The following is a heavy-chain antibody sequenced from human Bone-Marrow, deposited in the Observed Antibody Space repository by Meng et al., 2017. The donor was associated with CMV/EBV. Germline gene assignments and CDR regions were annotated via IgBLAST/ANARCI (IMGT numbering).Heavy chain of an antibody. J-gene: IGHJ4*02. CDR1: GFTFSSYA. Sequence: GESLKISCAASGFTFSSYAMSWVRQAPGKGLEWVSAISGSGGSTYYADSVKGRFTISRDNSKNTLYLQMNSLRAEDTAVYYCAKNLRFLEWLNPWYWGQGKLVNVAS. D-gene: IGHD3-3*01. CDR3: AKNLRFLEWLNPWY. V-gene: IGHV3-23*01. CDR2: ISGSGGST.